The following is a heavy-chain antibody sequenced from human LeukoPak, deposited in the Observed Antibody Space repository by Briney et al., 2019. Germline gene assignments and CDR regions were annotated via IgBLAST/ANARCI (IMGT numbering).Heavy chain of an antibody. CDR1: GFTFDDYA. V-gene: IGHV3-9*01. Sequence: TGGSLRLSCAASGFTFDDYAMHWVRQAPGKGLEWVSGNSWNSGSIGYADSVKGRFTISRDNAKNSLYLQMNSLRAEDTALYYCAKDYGSGSDYYYYGMDVWGQGTTVTVSS. CDR2: NSWNSGSI. J-gene: IGHJ6*02. D-gene: IGHD3-10*01. CDR3: AKDYGSGSDYYYYGMDV.